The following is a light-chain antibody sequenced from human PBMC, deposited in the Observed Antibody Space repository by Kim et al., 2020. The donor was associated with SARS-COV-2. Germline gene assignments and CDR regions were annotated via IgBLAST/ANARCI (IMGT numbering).Light chain of an antibody. J-gene: IGKJ4*01. CDR2: GPS. V-gene: IGKV3-15*01. CDR1: QSVGSY. Sequence: SVAPGERASLSCGASQSVGSYLAWYQQKPGQAPRLLIYGPSTRATGVPDRFSGSGSGTEFTLTISSLQSEDFAVYFCQQYNSWPLTFGGGTKLEIK. CDR3: QQYNSWPLT.